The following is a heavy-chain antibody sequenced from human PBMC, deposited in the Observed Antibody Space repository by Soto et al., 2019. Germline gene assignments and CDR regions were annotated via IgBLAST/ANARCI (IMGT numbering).Heavy chain of an antibody. V-gene: IGHV3-30*18. CDR1: GFTFSSYG. J-gene: IGHJ4*02. Sequence: SGGSLRLSCAASGFTFSSYGMHLVRQAPGKGLEWVAVISYDGSNKYYADSVKGRFTISRDNSKNTLYLQMNSLRAEDTAVYYCAKERPGGSLNYWGQGTLVTVSS. CDR3: AKERPGGSLNY. D-gene: IGHD3-10*01. CDR2: ISYDGSNK.